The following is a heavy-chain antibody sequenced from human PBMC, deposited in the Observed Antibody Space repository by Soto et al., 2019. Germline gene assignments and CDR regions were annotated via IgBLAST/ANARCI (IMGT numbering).Heavy chain of an antibody. D-gene: IGHD2-15*01. V-gene: IGHV4-59*01. CDR3: ARETGWYPDY. Sequence: QLQLQESGPGLVKPSETLSLTCTVSGGSISSYYWSWIRQPPGKGLEWIGYIYYSGSTNYNPSLKSRVTISVDTSKNQFSLKLSSVTAADTAVYYCARETGWYPDYWGQGTLVTVSS. CDR2: IYYSGST. CDR1: GGSISSYY. J-gene: IGHJ4*02.